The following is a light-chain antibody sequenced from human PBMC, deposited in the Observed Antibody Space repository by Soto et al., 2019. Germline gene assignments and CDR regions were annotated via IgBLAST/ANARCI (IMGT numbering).Light chain of an antibody. CDR3: QQYNSYSWT. CDR2: DAS. CDR1: QSISNH. Sequence: DIQMTQSPSSLSSSVEDRVIITCRASQSISNHLNWYQQKPGKAPNLLIYDASSLQSGVPSRFSGSGSGTEFTLTISSLQPDDFATYYCQQYNSYSWTFGQGTKVDIK. J-gene: IGKJ1*01. V-gene: IGKV1-5*01.